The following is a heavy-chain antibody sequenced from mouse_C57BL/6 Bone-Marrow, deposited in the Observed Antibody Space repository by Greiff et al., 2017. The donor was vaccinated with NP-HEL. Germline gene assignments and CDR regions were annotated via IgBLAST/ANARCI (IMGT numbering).Heavy chain of an antibody. D-gene: IGHD1-1*01. CDR1: GYTFTSYW. Sequence: VQLQQPGAELVKPGASVKLSCKASGYTFTSYWMHWVKQRPGQGLEWIGMIHPNSGSTNYNEKFKSKATLTVDKSSSTAYMQLSSLTSEDSAVYYGAREDYYGSSLDYGGQGTTLTVSS. CDR2: IHPNSGST. CDR3: AREDYYGSSLDY. J-gene: IGHJ2*01. V-gene: IGHV1-64*01.